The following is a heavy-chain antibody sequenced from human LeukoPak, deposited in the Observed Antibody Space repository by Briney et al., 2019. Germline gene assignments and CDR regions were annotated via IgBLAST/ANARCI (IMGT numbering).Heavy chain of an antibody. CDR1: GYTFTSYD. CDR3: ARGRSTSPYYYYMDV. Sequence: GASVKVSCKASGYTFTSYDINWVRQATGQGLEWMGWMNPNSGNTGYAQKFQGRVTMTRNTSISTAYMELSSLRSEDTAVYYCARGRSTSPYYYYMDVWGKGTTVTVSS. CDR2: MNPNSGNT. D-gene: IGHD2-2*01. J-gene: IGHJ6*03. V-gene: IGHV1-8*01.